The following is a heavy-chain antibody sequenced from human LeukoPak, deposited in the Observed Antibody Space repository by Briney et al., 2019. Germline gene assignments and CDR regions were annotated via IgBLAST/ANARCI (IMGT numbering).Heavy chain of an antibody. V-gene: IGHV1-3*01. CDR2: INAGNGNT. D-gene: IGHD2-2*01. J-gene: IGHJ6*03. CDR1: GYTFTSYA. CDR3: ARDPTAAPPYYYYYMDV. Sequence: ASVKVSCKAYGYTFTSYAMHWVRQAPAQGLEWMGWINAGNGNTKYSQKFQGRVTITTDTSTSTAYMELRSLRSDDTAAYYCARDPTAAPPYYYYYMDVWGKGTTVTVSS.